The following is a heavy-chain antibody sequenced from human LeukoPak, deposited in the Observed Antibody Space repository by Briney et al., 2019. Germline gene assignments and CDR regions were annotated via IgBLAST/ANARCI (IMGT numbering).Heavy chain of an antibody. D-gene: IGHD6-6*01. J-gene: IGHJ5*02. CDR2: ISAYNGNT. CDR3: ARDLPPNIAAPGWFYP. V-gene: IGHV1-18*01. CDR1: GDTFTSYG. Sequence: ASEKVSCKASGDTFTSYGISWVRQAPGQGLEWMGWISAYNGNTNYAQKLQGRVTMTTDTSTSTAYMELRSLRSDDTAVYYCARDLPPNIAAPGWFYPWVQGTLVTVSS.